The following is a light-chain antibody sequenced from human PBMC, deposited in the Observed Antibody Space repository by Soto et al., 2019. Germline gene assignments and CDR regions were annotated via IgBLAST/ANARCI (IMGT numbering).Light chain of an antibody. CDR3: MQRIEFPLT. V-gene: IGKV2-40*01. Sequence: DIVMTQTPLSLTVTPGEPASISCRSGQSLLDSDDGNTYLDWYLQKPGQSPQLLIYTVSYRASGVPDRFSGSGSGTDCTLKISRVEAEDVGVYYCMQRIEFPLTFGGGAKVEIK. J-gene: IGKJ4*01. CDR2: TVS. CDR1: QSLLDSDDGNTY.